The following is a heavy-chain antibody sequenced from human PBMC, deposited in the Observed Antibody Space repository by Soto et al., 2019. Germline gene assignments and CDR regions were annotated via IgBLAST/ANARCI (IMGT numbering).Heavy chain of an antibody. CDR2: IYYSGST. CDR3: ARPHGGSSGWDNWFDP. J-gene: IGHJ5*02. D-gene: IGHD6-25*01. CDR1: GCSISSYH. V-gene: IGHV4-59*01. Sequence: PSETLSLTCTVSGCSISSYHWTWLRQPPGKGLEWIGYIYYSGSTNYNPSLKSRVTISVDTSKNQFSLKLSSVTAADTAVYYCARPHGGSSGWDNWFDPWGQGTLVTVSS.